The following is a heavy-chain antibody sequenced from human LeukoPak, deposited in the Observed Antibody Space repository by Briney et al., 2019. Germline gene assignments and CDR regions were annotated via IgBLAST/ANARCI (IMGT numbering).Heavy chain of an antibody. CDR2: IIPIFGTA. D-gene: IGHD1-1*01. CDR1: GGTFSSYA. V-gene: IGHV1-69*13. J-gene: IGHJ6*04. CDR3: ARGTTGTTPVRYYYYGMDV. Sequence: SVKVSCKASGGTFSSYAISCVRQAPGQGLEWMGGIIPIFGTANYAQKFQGRVTITADESTSTAYMELSSLRSEDTAVYYCARGTTGTTPVRYYYYGMDVWGKGTTVTASS.